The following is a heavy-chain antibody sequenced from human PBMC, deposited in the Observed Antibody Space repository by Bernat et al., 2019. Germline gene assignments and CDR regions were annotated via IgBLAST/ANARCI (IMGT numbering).Heavy chain of an antibody. CDR1: GGSISSYY. Sequence: QVQLQESGPGLVKPSETLSLTCTVSGGSISSYYWSWIRQPPGKGLEWIGYISYSGSTNYNPSLKSRVTILLDTSKNQFSLKLSSVPAADTAVYYCARLEMATYRGFDYWGQGTLVTVSS. D-gene: IGHD5-24*01. J-gene: IGHJ4*02. CDR2: ISYSGST. V-gene: IGHV4-59*08. CDR3: ARLEMATYRGFDY.